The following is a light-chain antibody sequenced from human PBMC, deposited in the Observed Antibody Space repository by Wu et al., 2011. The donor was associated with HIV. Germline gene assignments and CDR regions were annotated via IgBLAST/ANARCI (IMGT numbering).Light chain of an antibody. Sequence: EIVMTQSPATLSVSPGERATLSCRASQSVSNNLAWYQQIPGQPPRLLIYGASTRATGIPDRFSGSGSGTDFTLTISSLQPEDVATYYCQKYNTAPWTFGQGTKVEIK. V-gene: IGKV3D-15*01. CDR2: GAS. J-gene: IGKJ1*01. CDR3: QKYNTAPWT. CDR1: QSVSNN.